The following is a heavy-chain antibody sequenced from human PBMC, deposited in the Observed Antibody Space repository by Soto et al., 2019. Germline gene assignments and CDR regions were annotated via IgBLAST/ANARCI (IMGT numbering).Heavy chain of an antibody. D-gene: IGHD2-21*02. Sequence: SETLSLTCTVSGGSISFDHYHWTWIRQPAGKGLEWIGYIHYSGSVYYNPSLQSRVSMSVDTSKNLFSLKLSSVTAADMPVYFCAREDDGGDRGYYGLDVWGQGTTVTVAS. V-gene: IGHV4-30-4*01. CDR3: AREDDGGDRGYYGLDV. CDR2: IHYSGSV. J-gene: IGHJ6*02. CDR1: GGSISFDHYH.